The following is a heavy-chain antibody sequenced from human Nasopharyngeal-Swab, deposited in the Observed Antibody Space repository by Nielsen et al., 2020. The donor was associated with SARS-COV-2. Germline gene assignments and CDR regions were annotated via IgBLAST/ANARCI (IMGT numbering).Heavy chain of an antibody. V-gene: IGHV3-30-3*01. Sequence: GESLKISCAASGFTFSSYAMHWVRQAPGKGLEWVAVISYDGSNKYYADSVKGRFTISRGNSKNTLYLQMNSLRAEDTAVYYCARDEGGGWRPWGQGTPVTVSS. D-gene: IGHD6-19*01. CDR2: ISYDGSNK. J-gene: IGHJ4*02. CDR3: ARDEGGGWRP. CDR1: GFTFSSYA.